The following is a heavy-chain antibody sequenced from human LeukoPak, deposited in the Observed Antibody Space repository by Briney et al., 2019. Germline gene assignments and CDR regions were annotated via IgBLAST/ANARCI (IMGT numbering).Heavy chain of an antibody. CDR1: GFTFSGYE. Sequence: GGSLRLSCAAPGFTFSGYEMNWVRQAPGKGLEWVSYISSSGVTIYYADSVKGRFTSSRDNAKNSLYLQLNSLRAEDTAVYYCARSPVTSYFDYWGQGTLVTVSS. CDR2: ISSSGVTI. J-gene: IGHJ4*02. D-gene: IGHD3-10*01. CDR3: ARSPVTSYFDY. V-gene: IGHV3-48*03.